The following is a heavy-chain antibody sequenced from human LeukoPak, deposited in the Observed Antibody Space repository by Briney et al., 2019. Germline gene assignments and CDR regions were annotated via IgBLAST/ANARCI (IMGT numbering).Heavy chain of an antibody. J-gene: IGHJ4*02. D-gene: IGHD6-13*01. CDR3: ARVAEAAAFDY. CDR2: ISSSSSYI. CDR1: EFTFSSYS. Sequence: GGSLRLSCAASEFTFSSYSMNWVRQAPGKGLEWVSSISSSSSYIYYADSVKGRFTISRDNAKNSLYLQMNSLRAEDTAVYYCARVAEAAAFDYWGQGTLVAVSS. V-gene: IGHV3-21*01.